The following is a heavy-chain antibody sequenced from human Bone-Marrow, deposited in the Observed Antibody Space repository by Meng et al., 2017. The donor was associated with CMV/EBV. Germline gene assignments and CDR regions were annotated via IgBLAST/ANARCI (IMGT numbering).Heavy chain of an antibody. D-gene: IGHD3-3*01. J-gene: IGHJ4*02. CDR2: INPNSGGT. Sequence: ASVKVSCKASGYTFTGYYMHWVRQAPGQGLEWMGWINPNSGGTNYAQKFQGRVTMTRDTSISTAYMELSRLRSDDTAVYYCARGGGIRFLEWLPRGFLDYWGQGTLVTVSS. V-gene: IGHV1-2*02. CDR1: GYTFTGYY. CDR3: ARGGGIRFLEWLPRGFLDY.